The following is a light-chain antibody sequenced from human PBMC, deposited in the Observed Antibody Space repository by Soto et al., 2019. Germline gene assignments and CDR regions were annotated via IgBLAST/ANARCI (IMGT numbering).Light chain of an antibody. Sequence: EVVLTQSPGTLSLSPGERATLSCRASQSIGSVYLAWYQQKPGQTPRLLIYGASNRAAGIPDRFSGSGSGTEFTLTISSLQSDDFATYYCQQYNSYPTFGQGTKVDIK. V-gene: IGKV3-20*01. CDR3: QQYNSYPT. CDR2: GAS. J-gene: IGKJ1*01. CDR1: QSIGSVY.